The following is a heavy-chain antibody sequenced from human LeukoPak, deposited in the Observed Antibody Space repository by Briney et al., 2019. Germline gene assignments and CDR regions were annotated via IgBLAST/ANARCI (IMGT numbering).Heavy chain of an antibody. V-gene: IGHV4-61*02. CDR2: IYTSGST. J-gene: IGHJ6*03. CDR3: AREYSSGWYGDYYYFMDV. D-gene: IGHD6-19*01. CDR1: GGSISSGGYY. Sequence: SETLSLTCTVSGGSISSGGYYWSWIRQPAGKGLEWIGRIYTSGSTNYNPSLKSRVTMSVDTSKNQFSLKLSSVTAADTAVYYCAREYSSGWYGDYYYFMDVWGKGTTVTISS.